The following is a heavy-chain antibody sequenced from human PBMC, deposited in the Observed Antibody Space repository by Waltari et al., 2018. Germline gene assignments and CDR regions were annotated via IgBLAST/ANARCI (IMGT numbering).Heavy chain of an antibody. CDR1: GGSISSGSVY. CDR3: ARDEARYYDIMTGGGYYGLDV. D-gene: IGHD3-9*01. V-gene: IGHV4-61*02. CDR2: IFPSGRT. J-gene: IGHJ6*02. Sequence: QVQLQESGPGLVRPSQTLSLTCTVSGGSISSGSVYWTWIRQPAGKGLELVGHIFPSGRTKYNPSLKSRVSVSLDTSENQFSLRLSSVTAADTAVYYCARDEARYYDIMTGGGYYGLDVWGQGTTVTVSS.